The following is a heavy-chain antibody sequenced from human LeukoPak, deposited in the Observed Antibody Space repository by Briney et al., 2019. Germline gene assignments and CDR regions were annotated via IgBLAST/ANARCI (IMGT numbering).Heavy chain of an antibody. J-gene: IGHJ2*01. D-gene: IGHD1-26*01. CDR2: IYHSGST. CDR1: GGSISSGSYY. V-gene: IGHV4-39*07. CDR3: ARREWELMPLYWYFDL. Sequence: SQTLSLTCTVSGGSISSGSYYWGWIRQPPGKGLEWIGSIYHSGSTYYNPSLKSRVTISVDTSKNQFSLKLSSVTAADTAVYYCARREWELMPLYWYFDLWGRGTLVTVSS.